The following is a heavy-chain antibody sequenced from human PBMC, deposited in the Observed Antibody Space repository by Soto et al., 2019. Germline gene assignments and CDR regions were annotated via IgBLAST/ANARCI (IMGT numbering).Heavy chain of an antibody. V-gene: IGHV3-72*01. J-gene: IGHJ4*02. CDR3: ARVSADSGNYFDY. Sequence: GGSLRLSCAASGFTFSDHYMDWVRQAPGKGLEWVGRTRNKANSYTTEYAASVKGRFTISRDDSKNSLYLQMNSLKTEDTAVYYCARVSADSGNYFDYWGQGTLVTVSS. CDR2: TRNKANSYTT. D-gene: IGHD1-26*01. CDR1: GFTFSDHY.